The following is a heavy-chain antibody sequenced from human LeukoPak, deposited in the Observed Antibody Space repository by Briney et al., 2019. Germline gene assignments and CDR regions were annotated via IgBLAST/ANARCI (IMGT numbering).Heavy chain of an antibody. CDR1: GGTFSSYA. D-gene: IGHD2-15*01. CDR3: ARDLWSGCSGSSCYFSWFDP. Sequence: ASVKVSCKASGGTFSSYAISWVRQAPGQGLEWMGGIIPIFGTANYAQKFQGRVTITADESTSTAYMELSSLRSEDTAVYYCARDLWSGCSGSSCYFSWFDPWGQGTLVTVSS. CDR2: IIPIFGTA. J-gene: IGHJ5*02. V-gene: IGHV1-69*01.